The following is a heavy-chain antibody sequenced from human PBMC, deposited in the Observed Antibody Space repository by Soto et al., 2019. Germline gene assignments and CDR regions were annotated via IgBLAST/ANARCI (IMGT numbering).Heavy chain of an antibody. D-gene: IGHD4-17*01. CDR3: ANSYGDYVSY. V-gene: IGHV4-39*01. CDR1: GGSISSGGYY. J-gene: IGHJ4*02. Sequence: SETLSLTCTVSGGSISSGGYYWGWIRQPPGKGLEWIGSIYYSGSTYYNPSLKSRVTISVDTSKNQFSLKLSPVTAADTAVYYCANSYGDYVSYWGQGTMVTV. CDR2: IYYSGST.